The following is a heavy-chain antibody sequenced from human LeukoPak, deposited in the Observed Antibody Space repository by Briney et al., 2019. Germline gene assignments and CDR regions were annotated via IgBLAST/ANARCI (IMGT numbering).Heavy chain of an antibody. CDR3: AESSSGHYYYYYGMDV. CDR2: ISGSGGST. J-gene: IGHJ6*02. CDR1: GFTFSSYA. V-gene: IGHV3-23*01. Sequence: GGSLRLSCAASGFTFSSYAMSWVRQAPGKGLEWVSAISGSGGSTYYADSVKGRFTISRDNSKNTLYLQMNSLRAEDTAVYYCAESSSGHYYYYYGMDVWGQGTMVTVSS. D-gene: IGHD6-6*01.